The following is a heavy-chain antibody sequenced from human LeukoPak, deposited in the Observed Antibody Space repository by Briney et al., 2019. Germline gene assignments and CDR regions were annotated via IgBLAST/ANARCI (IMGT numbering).Heavy chain of an antibody. CDR1: GGSISSGDYY. CDR2: IYYSGST. V-gene: IGHV4-30-4*01. CDR3: ARGFCSGGSCYSLHYYYGMDV. D-gene: IGHD2-15*01. J-gene: IGHJ6*04. Sequence: SETLSLTCTVFGGSISSGDYYWSWIRQPPGKGLEWIGYIYYSGSTYYNPSLKSRVTISVDTSKNQFSLKLSSVTAADTAVYYCARGFCSGGSCYSLHYYYGMDVWGKGTTVTVSS.